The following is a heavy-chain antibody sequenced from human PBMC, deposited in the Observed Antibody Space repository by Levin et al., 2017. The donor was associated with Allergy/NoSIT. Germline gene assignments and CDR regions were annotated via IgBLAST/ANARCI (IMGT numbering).Heavy chain of an antibody. CDR2: ISSSSSTI. D-gene: IGHD3-22*01. CDR1: GFTFSSYS. V-gene: IGHV3-48*02. Sequence: PGGSLRLSCAASGFTFSSYSMNWVRQAPGKGLEWVSYISSSSSTIYYADSVKGRFTISRDNAKNSLYLQMSSLRDEDTAVYYCAREAYYDSSGGYWGQGTLVTVSS. CDR3: AREAYYDSSGGY. J-gene: IGHJ4*02.